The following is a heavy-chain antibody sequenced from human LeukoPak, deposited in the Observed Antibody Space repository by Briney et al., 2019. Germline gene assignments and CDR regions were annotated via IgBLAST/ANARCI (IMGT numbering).Heavy chain of an antibody. V-gene: IGHV3-30*18. Sequence: AGGSLRLSCAASGFTFSSYDMHWVRQAPGRGLEWVAIILSDGNDKYYADSVKGRFTISRDNSKDTLDLQMNSLRAEDTAVYYCAKDRTSTWSWDYWGKGTLVIVSS. CDR1: GFTFSSYD. D-gene: IGHD6-13*01. CDR2: ILSDGNDK. CDR3: AKDRTSTWSWDY. J-gene: IGHJ4*02.